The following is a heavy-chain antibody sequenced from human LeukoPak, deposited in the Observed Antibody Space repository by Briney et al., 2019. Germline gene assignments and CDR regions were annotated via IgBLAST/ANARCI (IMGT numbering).Heavy chain of an antibody. J-gene: IGHJ4*02. D-gene: IGHD1-26*01. CDR2: INRDGSEK. CDR1: GFTFSSYW. Sequence: GGSLRLSCAASGFTFSSYWMTWVRQTPGKGLEWVANINRDGSEKYYVDSVKGRFTISRDNAKNSLCLQMNSLRVEDTAVYYCARGYSGSYDYWGQGTLATVSS. V-gene: IGHV3-7*04. CDR3: ARGYSGSYDY.